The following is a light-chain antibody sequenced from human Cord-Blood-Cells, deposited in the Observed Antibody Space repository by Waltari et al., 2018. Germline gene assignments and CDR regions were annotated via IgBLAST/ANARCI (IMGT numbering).Light chain of an antibody. CDR3: AAWDDSLNGWV. V-gene: IGLV1-44*01. Sequence: QSVLTQPPSASGTPGQRVTISCSGSSSNIGSNTVNWYQQLPGTAPKLLIYSNKPRPSGVPDRFSGSKAGTSASLAIRGLQSEDEADYYCAAWDDSLNGWVFGGGTKLTVL. CDR2: SNK. J-gene: IGLJ3*02. CDR1: SSNIGSNT.